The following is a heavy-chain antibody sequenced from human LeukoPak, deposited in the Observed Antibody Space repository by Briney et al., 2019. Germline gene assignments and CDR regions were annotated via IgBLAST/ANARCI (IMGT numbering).Heavy chain of an antibody. CDR2: ITGSGGNT. J-gene: IGHJ4*02. CDR3: AKWGDYDVLTGYYVSDY. V-gene: IGHV3-23*01. CDR1: GFTFSNYA. Sequence: SGGSLRLSCAASGFTFSNYAMSWVRQAPGKGLEWVSAITGSGGNTYYADSVKGRFTISRDNSKITVFLQMNSLRAEDTAVYYCAKWGDYDVLTGYYVSDYWGQGTLVTVSS. D-gene: IGHD3-9*01.